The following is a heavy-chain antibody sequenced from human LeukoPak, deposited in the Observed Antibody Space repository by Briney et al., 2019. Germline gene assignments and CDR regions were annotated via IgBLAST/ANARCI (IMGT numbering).Heavy chain of an antibody. Sequence: ALVKVSCKASGYTFTGYYMHWVRQAPGQGLEWMGWINPNSGGTNYAKKFQGRVTMTRDTSISTAYMELSRLRSDDTAVYYCARDRALSGSYLYYFDHWGQGTLVTVSS. D-gene: IGHD1-26*01. J-gene: IGHJ4*02. V-gene: IGHV1-2*02. CDR3: ARDRALSGSYLYYFDH. CDR2: INPNSGGT. CDR1: GYTFTGYY.